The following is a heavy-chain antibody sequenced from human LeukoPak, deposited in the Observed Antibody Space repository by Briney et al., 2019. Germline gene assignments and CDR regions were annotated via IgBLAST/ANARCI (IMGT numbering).Heavy chain of an antibody. CDR1: GGSVSSGSYY. D-gene: IGHD3-10*01. V-gene: IGHV4-61*01. CDR2: IYYSGST. Sequence: PETLSLTCTVSGGSVSSGSYYWSWIRQPPGKGLEWIGYIYYSGSTNYNPSLKSRVTISVDTSKNQFSLKLSSVTAADTAVYYCVAYGSGSYYHNFDYWGQGTLVTVSS. CDR3: VAYGSGSYYHNFDY. J-gene: IGHJ4*02.